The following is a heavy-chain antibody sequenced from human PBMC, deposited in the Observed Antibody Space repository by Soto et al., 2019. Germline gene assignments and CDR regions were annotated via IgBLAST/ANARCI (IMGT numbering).Heavy chain of an antibody. Sequence: QVQLVQSGAEVKKPGASVKVSCKASGYTFTSYGISWVRQAPGQGLEWMGWISAYNGNTNYAQKLQGRVTMTADTTTSTASMELRRLRSDVTAVYYCARDPSIAVAGTSFDWFDPWGQGTLVTVSS. CDR2: ISAYNGNT. D-gene: IGHD6-19*01. CDR1: GYTFTSYG. CDR3: ARDPSIAVAGTSFDWFDP. J-gene: IGHJ5*02. V-gene: IGHV1-18*04.